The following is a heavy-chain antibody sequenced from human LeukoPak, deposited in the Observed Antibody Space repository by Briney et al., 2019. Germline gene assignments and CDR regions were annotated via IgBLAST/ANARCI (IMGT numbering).Heavy chain of an antibody. Sequence: GGSLRLSCAASGFTFSSYGMHWVRQAPGKGLEWVAFIRYDGSNKYYADSVKGRFTISRDNSKNTLYLQMNSLRAEDTAVYYCANSSPQYSSGWYCDYWGQGTLVTVSS. V-gene: IGHV3-30*02. CDR2: IRYDGSNK. D-gene: IGHD6-19*01. CDR3: ANSSPQYSSGWYCDY. CDR1: GFTFSSYG. J-gene: IGHJ4*02.